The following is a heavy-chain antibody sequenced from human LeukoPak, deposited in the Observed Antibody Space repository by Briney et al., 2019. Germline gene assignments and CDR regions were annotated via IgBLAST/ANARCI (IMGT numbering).Heavy chain of an antibody. D-gene: IGHD3-3*01. CDR3: ARDSQGYYDFWSGQDAFDI. V-gene: IGHV3-66*02. J-gene: IGHJ3*02. Sequence: PGGSLRLSCAASRFTVSSNYMSWLRQAPGKGLESVSVIYSGGSTYYADSVKGRFTIYRDNSKNTLYPQMNSLRAEDTAVYYCARDSQGYYDFWSGQDAFDIWGQGTMVTVSS. CDR1: RFTVSSNY. CDR2: IYSGGST.